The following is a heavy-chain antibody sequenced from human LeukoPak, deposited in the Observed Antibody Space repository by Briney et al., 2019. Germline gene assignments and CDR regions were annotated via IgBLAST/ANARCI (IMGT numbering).Heavy chain of an antibody. Sequence: GGSLRLACAASGFTFSSYWMHWVRHAPGKGLVWISRSNSDGSSTSYADSVKGRFTISRDNAKNTLYLQMNSLRAEDTAVYYCARSIYGAQAQWGQGTLVTVSS. D-gene: IGHD4-17*01. V-gene: IGHV3-74*01. J-gene: IGHJ4*02. CDR1: GFTFSSYW. CDR3: ARSIYGAQAQ. CDR2: SNSDGSST.